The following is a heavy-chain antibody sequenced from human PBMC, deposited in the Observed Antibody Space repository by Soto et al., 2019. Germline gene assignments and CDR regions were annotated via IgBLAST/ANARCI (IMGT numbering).Heavy chain of an antibody. CDR1: GFTFSSYA. CDR2: ISYDGSNK. D-gene: IGHD3-10*01. J-gene: IGHJ6*02. Sequence: QVQLVESGGGVVQPGRSLRLSCAASGFTFSSYAMHWVRQAPGKGLEWVAVISYDGSNKYYADSVKGRFTISRDNSKNTLYLQMNSLRAEDTAVYYCAKARESGSYYPYYYYGMDVWGQGTTVTVSS. V-gene: IGHV3-30*04. CDR3: AKARESGSYYPYYYYGMDV.